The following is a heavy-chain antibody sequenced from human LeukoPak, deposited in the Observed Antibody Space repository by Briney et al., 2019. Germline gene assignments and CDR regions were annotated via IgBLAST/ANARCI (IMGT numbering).Heavy chain of an antibody. D-gene: IGHD2-2*02. V-gene: IGHV4-38-2*02. CDR1: GYSISSGYY. CDR2: IYHSGST. CDR3: ARDGARSIVVVPAAILD. J-gene: IGHJ4*02. Sequence: SETLSLTCTVSGYSISSGYYWGWLRQPPRRVQEWIGSIYHSGSTYYKPSLKSRFTIPVDKSKNQFSLKLSSVTAADTAVYYCARDGARSIVVVPAAILDWGQGTLVTVSS.